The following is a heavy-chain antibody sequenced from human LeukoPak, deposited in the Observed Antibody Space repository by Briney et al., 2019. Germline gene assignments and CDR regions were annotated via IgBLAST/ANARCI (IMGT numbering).Heavy chain of an antibody. J-gene: IGHJ4*02. CDR3: ARAGGGWSFDY. D-gene: IGHD6-19*01. Sequence: SETLSLTCTVSGASISTFYWSWIRQPPGKGLEWIGYLFFGGSTNYNPSLKSRVTISSDTSKNQLSLKLTSVTAADTAVYYCARAGGGWSFDYLGQGTLVTVSS. CDR1: GASISTFY. CDR2: LFFGGST. V-gene: IGHV4-59*01.